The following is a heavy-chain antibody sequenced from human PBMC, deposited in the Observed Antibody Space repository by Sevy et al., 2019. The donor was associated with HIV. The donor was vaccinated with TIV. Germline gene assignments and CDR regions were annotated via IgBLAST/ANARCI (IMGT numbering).Heavy chain of an antibody. CDR1: GFTFRDYS. J-gene: IGHJ4*02. CDR2: ISSASSYR. CDR3: TRVDYYDTSASQY. Sequence: GGSLRLSCAASGFTFRDYSMNWVRQAPGQGLEWVSSISSASSYRKYGDSVKGRFTISRDNAKNLLYLDLNGLRVEDTAVYYCTRVDYYDTSASQYWGQGTLVTVSS. D-gene: IGHD3-22*01. V-gene: IGHV3-21*06.